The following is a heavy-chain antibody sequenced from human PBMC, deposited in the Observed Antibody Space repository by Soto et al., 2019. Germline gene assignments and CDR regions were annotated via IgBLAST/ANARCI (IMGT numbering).Heavy chain of an antibody. CDR3: ARHAYYDSSGYYIPLNFDY. Sequence: QLQLQESGPGLVKPSETLSLTCTVSGGSISSSSYYWGWIRQPPGKGLEGIGSIYYSGSTYYNPSLKSRVTISVDTSKNQFSLKLSSVTAADTAVYYCARHAYYDSSGYYIPLNFDYWGQGTLVTVSS. CDR2: IYYSGST. D-gene: IGHD3-22*01. V-gene: IGHV4-39*01. CDR1: GGSISSSSYY. J-gene: IGHJ4*02.